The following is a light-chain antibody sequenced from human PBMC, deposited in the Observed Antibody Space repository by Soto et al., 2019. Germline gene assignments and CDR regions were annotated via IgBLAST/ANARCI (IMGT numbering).Light chain of an antibody. CDR3: QQYDNLLRDT. Sequence: DIQMTQSPSSLSASVGDRVTITCQASQDISNYLNWYQQKPGKAPKLLIYDASNLETGVPSRFSGSGSGTDFTFTISSLQPEDIATYYCQQYDNLLRDTFGGGTKVEIK. CDR2: DAS. CDR1: QDISNY. V-gene: IGKV1-33*01. J-gene: IGKJ4*01.